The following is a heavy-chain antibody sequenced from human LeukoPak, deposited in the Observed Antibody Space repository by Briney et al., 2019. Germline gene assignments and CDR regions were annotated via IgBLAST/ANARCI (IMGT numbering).Heavy chain of an antibody. Sequence: ASVKVSCKASGYTFTGYYMHWVRQAPGQGLEWMGWINPNSGGTNYAQKFQGRVTMTRDTSISTAYMELSRLRSDDTAVYYCATYSSSSSDDAFDIWGQGTMVTVSS. CDR3: ATYSSSSSDDAFDI. CDR1: GYTFTGYY. CDR2: INPNSGGT. D-gene: IGHD6-6*01. J-gene: IGHJ3*02. V-gene: IGHV1-2*02.